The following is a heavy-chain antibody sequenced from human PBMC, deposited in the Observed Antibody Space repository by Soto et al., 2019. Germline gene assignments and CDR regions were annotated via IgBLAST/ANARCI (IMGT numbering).Heavy chain of an antibody. CDR2: IWYDGSNK. Sequence: QVQLVESGGGVVQPGRSLRLSFEAPGFTFSSYGMHWVRQAPGKGLEWVAVIWYDGSNKYYADSVKGRFTISRDNSKNTLYLQMNSLRAEDTAVYYCARGLGIAANWFDPWGQGTLVTVSS. CDR3: ARGLGIAANWFDP. D-gene: IGHD6-13*01. V-gene: IGHV3-33*01. J-gene: IGHJ5*02. CDR1: GFTFSSYG.